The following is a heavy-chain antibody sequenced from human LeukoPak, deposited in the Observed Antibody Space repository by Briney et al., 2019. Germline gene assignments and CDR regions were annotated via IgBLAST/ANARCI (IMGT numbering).Heavy chain of an antibody. CDR1: GGSISSGGYY. CDR2: IYHSGST. D-gene: IGHD1-1*01. Sequence: SQTLSLTCTVSGGSISSGGYYWSWIRQPPGKGLEWIGYIYHSGSTYYNPSLKSRVTISVDRSKNQFSLKLSSVTAADTAVYYCARTPQLDHFGYWGQGTLVTVSS. V-gene: IGHV4-30-2*01. J-gene: IGHJ4*02. CDR3: ARTPQLDHFGY.